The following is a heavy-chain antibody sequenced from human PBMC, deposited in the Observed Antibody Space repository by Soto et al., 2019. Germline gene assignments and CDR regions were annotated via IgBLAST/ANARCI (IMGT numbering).Heavy chain of an antibody. CDR3: ARDSGYDSYYYGMDV. CDR1: GGTFSSYA. V-gene: IGHV1-69*13. CDR2: TIPIFGTA. Sequence: SVKVSCKASGGTFSSYAISWVRQAPGQGLEWMGGTIPIFGTANYAQKFQGRVTITADESTSTAYMELSSLRSEDTAVYYCARDSGYDSYYYGMDVWGQGTTVTVSS. J-gene: IGHJ6*02. D-gene: IGHD5-12*01.